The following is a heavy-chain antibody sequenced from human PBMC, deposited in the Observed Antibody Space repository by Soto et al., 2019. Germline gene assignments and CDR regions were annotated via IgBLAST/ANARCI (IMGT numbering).Heavy chain of an antibody. CDR3: ASPIFGGQGSGSYGMDV. CDR2: IYSGGST. V-gene: IGHV3-66*01. J-gene: IGHJ6*02. CDR1: GFTVSSNY. Sequence: EVQLVESGGGLVQPGGSLRLSCAASGFTVSSNYMSWVRQAPGKGLEWVSVIYSGGSTYYADSVKGRFTISRDNSKNTLYLQMNSLRAEDTAVYYCASPIFGGQGSGSYGMDVWGQGTTVNVSS. D-gene: IGHD3-10*01.